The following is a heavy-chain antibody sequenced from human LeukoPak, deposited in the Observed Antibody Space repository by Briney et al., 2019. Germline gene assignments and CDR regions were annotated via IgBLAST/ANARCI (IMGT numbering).Heavy chain of an antibody. J-gene: IGHJ4*02. Sequence: SETLSLTCTVSGGSISSGSYYWSWIRQPAGTGLEWIGRIYTSGSTNYNPSLKSRVTISVDTSKNQFSLKLSSVTAADTAVYYCARGPLYYYDSSGWTFDYWGQGTLVTVSS. V-gene: IGHV4-61*02. CDR2: IYTSGST. D-gene: IGHD3-22*01. CDR3: ARGPLYYYDSSGWTFDY. CDR1: GGSISSGSYY.